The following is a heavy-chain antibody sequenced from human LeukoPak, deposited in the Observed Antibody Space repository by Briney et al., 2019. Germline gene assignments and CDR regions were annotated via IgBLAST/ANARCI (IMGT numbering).Heavy chain of an antibody. J-gene: IGHJ4*02. Sequence: QAGGSLRLSCAASGFTFDDYAMHWVRQAPGKGLEWVSGISWNSGSIGYADSVKGRFTISRDNAKNSLYLQMNSLRAEDTALYYCAKDYGLREYYFDYWGQGTLVTVSS. V-gene: IGHV3-9*01. CDR2: ISWNSGSI. D-gene: IGHD4-17*01. CDR3: AKDYGLREYYFDY. CDR1: GFTFDDYA.